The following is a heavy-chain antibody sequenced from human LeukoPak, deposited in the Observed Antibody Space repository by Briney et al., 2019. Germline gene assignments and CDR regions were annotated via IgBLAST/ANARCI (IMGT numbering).Heavy chain of an antibody. V-gene: IGHV3-23*01. CDR3: ARDGPAYYDSSGYSDY. CDR2: ISGSGGTT. D-gene: IGHD3-22*01. J-gene: IGHJ4*02. Sequence: GGSLRLSCAASGFTFNSYAMSWVRQAPGKGLEWVSAISGSGGTTNYADSVKGRFTISRDNAKNSLYLQMNSLRAEDTAVYYCARDGPAYYDSSGYSDYWGQGTLVTVSS. CDR1: GFTFNSYA.